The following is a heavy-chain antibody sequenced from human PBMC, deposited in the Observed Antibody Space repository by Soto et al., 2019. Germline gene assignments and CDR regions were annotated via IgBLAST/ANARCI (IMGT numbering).Heavy chain of an antibody. CDR1: GGTFSSYA. Sequence: SVKVSCKASGGTFSSYAVSWVRQAPGQGLEGMGGIIPIFGTANYAQKFQGRVTITADECTSTAYMELSSLRSEDTAVYYCARSQIVVVPAAIRRYVDYWGQGTLITVSS. J-gene: IGHJ4*02. V-gene: IGHV1-69*13. CDR3: ARSQIVVVPAAIRRYVDY. D-gene: IGHD2-2*02. CDR2: IIPIFGTA.